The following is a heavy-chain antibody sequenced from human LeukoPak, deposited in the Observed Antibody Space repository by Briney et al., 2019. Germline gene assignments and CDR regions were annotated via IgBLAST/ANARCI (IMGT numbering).Heavy chain of an antibody. V-gene: IGHV3-23*01. Sequence: PGGSLRLSCAASGFTFTAYAMSWVRQAPGKRLEWVSAISGSGGSTYYADSVKGRFTISRDNSKNTLYLQMNSLRAEDTAVYYCAKMASLWFGELFNPFDYWGQGTLVTVSS. CDR2: ISGSGGST. J-gene: IGHJ4*02. CDR3: AKMASLWFGELFNPFDY. D-gene: IGHD3-10*01. CDR1: GFTFTAYA.